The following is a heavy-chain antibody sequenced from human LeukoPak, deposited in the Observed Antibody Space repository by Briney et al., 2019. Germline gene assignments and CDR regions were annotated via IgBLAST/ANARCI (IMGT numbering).Heavy chain of an antibody. Sequence: KPSETLSLTCTVSGGSISSSSCYWGWIRQPPGKGLEWIGSIYYSGSTYYNPSLKSRVTISVDTSKNQFSLKLSSVTAADTAVYYCARHVPPKLGTLDYWGRGTLVTVSS. CDR2: IYYSGST. J-gene: IGHJ4*02. CDR3: ARHVPPKLGTLDY. D-gene: IGHD7-27*01. V-gene: IGHV4-39*01. CDR1: GGSISSSSCY.